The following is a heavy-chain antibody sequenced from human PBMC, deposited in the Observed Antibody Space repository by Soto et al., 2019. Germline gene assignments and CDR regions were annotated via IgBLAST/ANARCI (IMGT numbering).Heavy chain of an antibody. D-gene: IGHD6-13*01. V-gene: IGHV1-18*01. CDR1: CYTFTSYG. J-gene: IGHJ6*02. CDR3: ARGVAAAGTGAYYYGMAV. Sequence: QVQLVQSGAEVKKPGASVKVSCKASCYTFTSYGISWVRQAPGQGLEWMGWISAYNGNTNYAQKLQGRVTMTTDTSTSTAYRELRSLRSDDTAVYYCARGVAAAGTGAYYYGMAVWGQGTTVTVSS. CDR2: ISAYNGNT.